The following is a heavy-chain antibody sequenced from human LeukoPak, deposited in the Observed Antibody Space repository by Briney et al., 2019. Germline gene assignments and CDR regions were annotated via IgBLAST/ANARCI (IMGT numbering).Heavy chain of an antibody. CDR1: GFSFSNYA. J-gene: IGHJ4*02. CDR2: ISNSGGST. Sequence: GGSLRLSCVASGFSFSNYAMSCVREAPGEGLEWVSAISNSGGSTYYADSVKGRFTISRDNSKNTLYLQVDSLRAEDTAVYYCAKPAWGGTFDDWGQGTLVTVSS. D-gene: IGHD3-16*01. CDR3: AKPAWGGTFDD. V-gene: IGHV3-23*01.